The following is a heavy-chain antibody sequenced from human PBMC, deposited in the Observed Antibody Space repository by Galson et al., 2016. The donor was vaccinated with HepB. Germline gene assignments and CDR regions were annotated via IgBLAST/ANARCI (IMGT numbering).Heavy chain of an antibody. J-gene: IGHJ4*02. CDR1: GYIFRNYG. CDR3: TRDPPTLADDVDY. V-gene: IGHV1-18*01. Sequence: SCKASGYIFRNYGITWVRQAPGQGLEWMGWIGVYNGDTAYSQKLQGRVTMTTDTSTSTAYMELRGLRSDDTAIYYCTRDPPTLADDVDYWGQGTLVTVSS. D-gene: IGHD6-19*01. CDR2: IGVYNGDT.